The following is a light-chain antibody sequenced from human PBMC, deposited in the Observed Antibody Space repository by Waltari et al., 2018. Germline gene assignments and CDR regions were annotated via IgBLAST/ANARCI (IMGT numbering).Light chain of an antibody. CDR2: RVS. CDR3: MQVTQFPWT. J-gene: IGKJ1*01. V-gene: IGKV2-24*01. Sequence: DIVMTQTPLSSPVTLGQPASISCRSSPSLLHSDGNTYLSWLQQRPGQPPRLLMYRVSNRFSGVPDRFSCSGAGTDFTLKISRVEGEDVGVYYCMQVTQFPWTFGQGTKVEIK. CDR1: PSLLHSDGNTY.